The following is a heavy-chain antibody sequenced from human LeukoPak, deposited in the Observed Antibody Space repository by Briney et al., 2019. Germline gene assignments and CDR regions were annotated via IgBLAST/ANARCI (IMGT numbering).Heavy chain of an antibody. CDR3: AGGRYSSSWYYDY. D-gene: IGHD6-13*01. Sequence: VASVKVSCTASGYTFTSYGISWVRQAPGQGLEWMGYIGTYIGDTNYAQRFQGRVTMTTDTSTTVYMELRSLRSDDTAVYYCAGGRYSSSWYYDYWGQGTLVTVSS. CDR1: GYTFTSYG. CDR2: IGTYIGDT. J-gene: IGHJ4*02. V-gene: IGHV1-18*01.